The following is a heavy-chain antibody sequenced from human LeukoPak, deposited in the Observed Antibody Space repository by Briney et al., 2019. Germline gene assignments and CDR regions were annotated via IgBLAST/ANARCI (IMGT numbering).Heavy chain of an antibody. CDR2: IYYSGST. Sequence: SETLSLTCTVSGGSISSSSYYWGWIRQPPGTGLEWIGSIYYSGSTYYNPSLKSRVTISVDTSKNQFSLKLSSVTAADTAVYYCARHRRTIFGVALPDYWGQGTLVTVSS. V-gene: IGHV4-39*01. D-gene: IGHD3-3*01. CDR3: ARHRRTIFGVALPDY. CDR1: GGSISSSSYY. J-gene: IGHJ4*02.